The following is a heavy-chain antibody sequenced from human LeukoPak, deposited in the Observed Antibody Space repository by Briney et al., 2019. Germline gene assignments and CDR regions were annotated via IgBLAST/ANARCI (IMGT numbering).Heavy chain of an antibody. V-gene: IGHV1-69*06. CDR3: ARGRSHGITGAPTYFDY. CDR2: IIPIFGTA. CDR1: GGTFSSYA. D-gene: IGHD1-20*01. Sequence: SVKVSCKASGGTFSSYAISWVRQAPGQGLEWMGGIIPIFGTANYAQKFQGRVTITADKSTSTAYMELSSLRSEDTAVFYCARGRSHGITGAPTYFDYWGQGTLVTVSS. J-gene: IGHJ4*02.